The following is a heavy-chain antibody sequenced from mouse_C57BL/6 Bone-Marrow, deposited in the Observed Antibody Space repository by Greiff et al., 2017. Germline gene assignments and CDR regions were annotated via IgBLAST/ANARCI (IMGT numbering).Heavy chain of an antibody. D-gene: IGHD1-1*01. Sequence: VQLQQSGPELVKPGASVKISCKASGYAFSSSWMNWVKQRPGKGLEWIGRIYPGDGDTNYNGKFKGKATLTADKSSSTAYMQLSSLTSEDAAVYYCARFIAAIRGQGTLVTVSA. V-gene: IGHV1-82*01. J-gene: IGHJ3*01. CDR3: ARFIAAI. CDR1: GYAFSSSW. CDR2: IYPGDGDT.